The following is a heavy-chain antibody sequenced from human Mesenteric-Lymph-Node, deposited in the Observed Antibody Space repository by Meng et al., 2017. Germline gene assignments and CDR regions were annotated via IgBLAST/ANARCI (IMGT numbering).Heavy chain of an antibody. CDR2: INPNSGGT. CDR3: AREATMGELGISGEGFYFDY. CDR1: GYTFTGYY. J-gene: IGHJ4*02. Sequence: ASVKVSCKASGYTFTGYYMHWVRQAPGQGLEWMGWINPNSGGTNYAQKFQGRVTMTRDTSISTAYMELSRLRSDDTAVYYCAREATMGELGISGEGFYFDYWGQGTLVTVSS. D-gene: IGHD7-27*01. V-gene: IGHV1-2*02.